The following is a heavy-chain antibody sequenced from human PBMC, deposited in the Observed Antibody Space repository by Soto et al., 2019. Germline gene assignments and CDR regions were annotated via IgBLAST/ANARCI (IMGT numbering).Heavy chain of an antibody. D-gene: IGHD2-8*01. CDR3: AREPTRDCTNGVCYTLGGIDY. CDR1: GGSISSYY. CDR2: IYYSGST. J-gene: IGHJ4*02. Sequence: SQTLSLTCTVSGGSISSYYWSWIRQPPGKGLEWIGYIYYSGSTNYNPSLKSRVTISVDTSKNQFSLKLSSVTAADTAVYYCAREPTRDCTNGVCYTLGGIDYWGQGTLVTVSS. V-gene: IGHV4-59*01.